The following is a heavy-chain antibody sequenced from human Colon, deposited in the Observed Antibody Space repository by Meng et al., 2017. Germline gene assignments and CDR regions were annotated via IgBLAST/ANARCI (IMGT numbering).Heavy chain of an antibody. Sequence: QVLLQESVPGMVQPSQTLALTCSASGAAVSSGPYYWSWTRQHPGKGLEWLGYIYYSGSTYYNPSLKSRVIISVDSSKNQFSLNLTSVTAADTAVYYCATEATLYYFDYWGQGALVTVSS. V-gene: IGHV4-31*03. CDR1: GAAVSSGPYY. D-gene: IGHD3-16*01. J-gene: IGHJ4*02. CDR3: ATEATLYYFDY. CDR2: IYYSGST.